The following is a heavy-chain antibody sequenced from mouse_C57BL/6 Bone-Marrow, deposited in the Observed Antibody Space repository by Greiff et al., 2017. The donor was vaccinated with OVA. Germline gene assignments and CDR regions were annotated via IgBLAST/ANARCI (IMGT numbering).Heavy chain of an antibody. CDR1: GFNIKDDY. CDR3: TYGNYVGY. Sequence: VQLQQSGAELVRPGASVKLSCTASGFNIKDDYMHWVKQRPEQGLEWIGWIDPENGDTEYASKFQGKATITADTSSNTAYLQLSSLTSEDTAVYDCTYGNYVGYWGQGTTLTVSS. J-gene: IGHJ2*01. CDR2: IDPENGDT. D-gene: IGHD2-10*02. V-gene: IGHV14-4*01.